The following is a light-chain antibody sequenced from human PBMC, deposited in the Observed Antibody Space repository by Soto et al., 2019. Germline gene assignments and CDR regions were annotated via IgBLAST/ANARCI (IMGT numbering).Light chain of an antibody. CDR3: QVWDSSTDHWV. V-gene: IGLV3-21*02. CDR2: EDD. CDR1: NIESRS. J-gene: IGLJ3*02. Sequence: SYELTQPPSVSVAPGQTARISCGGNNIESRSVHWYQQKPGQAPVLVVYEDDERPSGIPERFSGSNSGNTATLTISRVEAGDEADYYCQVWDSSTDHWVFGGGTKVTVL.